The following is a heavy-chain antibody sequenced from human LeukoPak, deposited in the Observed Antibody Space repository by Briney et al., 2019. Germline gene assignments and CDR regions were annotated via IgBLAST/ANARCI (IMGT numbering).Heavy chain of an antibody. CDR1: GFTFSSYA. J-gene: IGHJ4*02. V-gene: IGHV4-34*01. CDR2: INHSGST. Sequence: GSLRLSCAASGFTFSSYAMSWVRQPPGKGLEWIGEINHSGSTNYNPSLKSRVTISVDTSKNQFSLKLSSVTAADTAVYYCARAPTRGIDYWGQGTLVTVSS. CDR3: ARAPTRGIDY. D-gene: IGHD1/OR15-1a*01.